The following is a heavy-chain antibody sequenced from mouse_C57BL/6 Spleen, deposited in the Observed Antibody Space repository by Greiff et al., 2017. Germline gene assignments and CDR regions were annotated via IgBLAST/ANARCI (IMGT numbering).Heavy chain of an antibody. J-gene: IGHJ2*01. Sequence: EVKLQESGPELVKPGASVKMSCKASGYTFTDYNMHWVKQSHGKSLEWIGYINPNNGGTSYNQKFKGKATLTVNKSSSTAYMELRSLTSEDSAVYYCARGGYYDYDGSYFDYWGQGTTLTVSS. V-gene: IGHV1-22*01. CDR1: GYTFTDYN. D-gene: IGHD2-4*01. CDR3: ARGGYYDYDGSYFDY. CDR2: INPNNGGT.